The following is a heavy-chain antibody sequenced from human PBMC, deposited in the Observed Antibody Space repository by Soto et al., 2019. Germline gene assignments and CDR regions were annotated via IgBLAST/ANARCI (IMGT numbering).Heavy chain of an antibody. V-gene: IGHV3-23*01. Sequence: EVLLLQSAGGLVQPGGSLRLSCAASGLTSSGYAMSWVRQAPGKGLEWVSAISGSADNTYYAESVKGRLTISRDRSKNTLYLQMNRLRVEDTAVYYCAKWESVAGRGGFDYWGQGTLVTVSS. D-gene: IGHD6-19*01. CDR2: ISGSADNT. CDR3: AKWESVAGRGGFDY. J-gene: IGHJ4*02. CDR1: GLTSSGYA.